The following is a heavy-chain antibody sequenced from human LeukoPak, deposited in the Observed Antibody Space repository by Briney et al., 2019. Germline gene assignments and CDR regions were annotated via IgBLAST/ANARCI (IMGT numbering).Heavy chain of an antibody. Sequence: GRSRRLSCVASGFTFDDYAMHWVRQGPGMGLEWVSGISWNSGRTDYADSVKGRFTISRDNAKNSLYLQMNTLRPEDMALYYCVKDRSYSSTFGFDMWGQGTMVTVSS. CDR2: ISWNSGRT. CDR1: GFTFDDYA. D-gene: IGHD6-13*01. V-gene: IGHV3-9*03. J-gene: IGHJ3*02. CDR3: VKDRSYSSTFGFDM.